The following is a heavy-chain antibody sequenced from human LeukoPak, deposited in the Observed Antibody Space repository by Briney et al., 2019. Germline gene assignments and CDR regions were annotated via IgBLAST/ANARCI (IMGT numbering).Heavy chain of an antibody. J-gene: IGHJ4*02. CDR3: ARDPNRLADYGGDYFDH. CDR2: ISNDGSHR. CDR1: GFTFSSFS. V-gene: IGHV3-30*04. D-gene: IGHD4-23*01. Sequence: GGSLRLSCAASGFTFSSFSMHWVRQAPGNGLEWVAVISNDGSHRYYADSVKGRFTISRDNSKNTLSLEMHTLRPEDTALFYCARDPNRLADYGGDYFDHWGQGTLVTVSS.